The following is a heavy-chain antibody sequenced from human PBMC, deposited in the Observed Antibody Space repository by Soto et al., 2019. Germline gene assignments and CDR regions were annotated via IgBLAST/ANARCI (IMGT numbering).Heavy chain of an antibody. CDR1: GLTFSSYS. Sequence: XGSLRISCAASGLTFSSYSMSWVRQAPGKGLEWVSAISVSGGSTYYADSVKGRFTISRDNSKNTLYLQMNSLRAEDTAVYYCAKGIAADGTRQVLAFDIWGQGTMVTVSS. D-gene: IGHD6-13*01. CDR3: AKGIAADGTRQVLAFDI. J-gene: IGHJ3*02. V-gene: IGHV3-23*01. CDR2: ISVSGGST.